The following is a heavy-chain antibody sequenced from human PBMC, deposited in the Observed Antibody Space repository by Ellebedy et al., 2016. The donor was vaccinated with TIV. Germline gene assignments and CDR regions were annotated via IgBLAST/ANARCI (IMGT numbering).Heavy chain of an antibody. D-gene: IGHD5-18*01. CDR3: AALRRGNSYNEGYLDV. CDR1: GFDYSSSA. J-gene: IGHJ6*02. V-gene: IGHV1-58*02. CDR2: NIVDSGNT. Sequence: AASVKVSCKASGFDYSSSAMQWLRQARGQRLEWIGWNIVDSGNTNYGQKFQERFTITRDMSTSTAYMEVSGLRADDTAMYYCAALRRGNSYNEGYLDVWGQGTTVTVSS.